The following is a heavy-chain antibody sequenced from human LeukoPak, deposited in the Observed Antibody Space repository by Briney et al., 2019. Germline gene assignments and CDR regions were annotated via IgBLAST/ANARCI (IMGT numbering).Heavy chain of an antibody. V-gene: IGHV3-9*01. Sequence: GGSLRLSCAASGFTFDDYAMHWVRQAPGKGLEWVSGISWNSGSIGYADSVKGRFTISRDNAKNSLYLQMNSLRAEDTALYYCAKDIDIGVGAAYYYYGMDVWGQGTTVTVSS. J-gene: IGHJ6*02. CDR2: ISWNSGSI. D-gene: IGHD1-26*01. CDR1: GFTFDDYA. CDR3: AKDIDIGVGAAYYYYGMDV.